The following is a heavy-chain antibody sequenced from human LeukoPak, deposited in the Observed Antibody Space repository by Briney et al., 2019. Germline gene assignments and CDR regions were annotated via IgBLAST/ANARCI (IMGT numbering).Heavy chain of an antibody. Sequence: GASVKVSCKASGYTFTSYGISWVRQAPGQGLEWMGWISAYNGNTNYAQKLQGRVTMTTDTSTSTAYMELRSLRSDDTAVYYCAYRKLYSSSWMGAFDIWGQGTMVTVSS. CDR1: GYTFTSYG. CDR2: ISAYNGNT. J-gene: IGHJ3*02. CDR3: AYRKLYSSSWMGAFDI. D-gene: IGHD6-13*01. V-gene: IGHV1-18*01.